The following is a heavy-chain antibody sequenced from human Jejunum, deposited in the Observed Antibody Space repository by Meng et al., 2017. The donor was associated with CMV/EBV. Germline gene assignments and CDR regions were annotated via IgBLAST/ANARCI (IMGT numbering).Heavy chain of an antibody. V-gene: IGHV3-74*01. D-gene: IGHD3-10*01. CDR1: GFKFSSYW. CDR2: INTDGSTI. CDR3: ARAGSYRFDY. Sequence: GGGLVQLGGSLTLSCAASGFKFSSYWIHWVRQAPGKGLVWVSRINTDGSTINYADSVKGRFTISRDDAKNTLYLQMNSLTAEDTAVYYCARAGSYRFDYWGHGTLVTVSS. J-gene: IGHJ4*01.